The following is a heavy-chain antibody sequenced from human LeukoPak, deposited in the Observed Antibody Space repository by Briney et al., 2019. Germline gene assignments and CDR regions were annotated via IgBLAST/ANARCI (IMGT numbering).Heavy chain of an antibody. CDR3: APRPLYYYDSSGYSY. CDR2: INPNSGGT. D-gene: IGHD3-22*01. CDR1: GYTFTGYY. Sequence: GASVKVSCKASGYTFTGYYMHWVRQAPGQGLEWMGWINPNSGGTNYAQKFQSRVTMTRDTSISTAYMELSRLRSDDTAVYYCAPRPLYYYDSSGYSYWGQGTLVTVSS. J-gene: IGHJ4*02. V-gene: IGHV1-2*02.